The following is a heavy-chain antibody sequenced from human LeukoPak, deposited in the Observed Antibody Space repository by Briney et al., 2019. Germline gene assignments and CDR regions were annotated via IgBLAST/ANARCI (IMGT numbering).Heavy chain of an antibody. V-gene: IGHV4-34*01. Sequence: SETLSLTCAVYGGSFSGYYWSWIRQPPGKGLEWIGEIKHSGSTNYNPSLKSRVTISVDTSKNQFSLKLSSVTAADTAVYYCARVKDYYYGMDVWGQGTTVTVSS. CDR1: GGSFSGYY. CDR2: IKHSGST. J-gene: IGHJ6*02. CDR3: ARVKDYYYGMDV.